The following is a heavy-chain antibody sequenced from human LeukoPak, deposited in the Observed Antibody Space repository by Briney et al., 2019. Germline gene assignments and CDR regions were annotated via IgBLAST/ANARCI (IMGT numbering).Heavy chain of an antibody. J-gene: IGHJ4*02. D-gene: IGHD2-21*02. V-gene: IGHV1-8*02. CDR1: GYTFTGYY. Sequence: GASVKVSCKASGYTFTGYYMHWVRQAPGQGLEWMGWMNPNSGNTGYAQKFQGRVTMTRNTSISTAYMELSSLRSEDTAVYYCARGPCRWGGDCYPAPGEDYWGRGTLVTVSS. CDR2: MNPNSGNT. CDR3: ARGPCRWGGDCYPAPGEDY.